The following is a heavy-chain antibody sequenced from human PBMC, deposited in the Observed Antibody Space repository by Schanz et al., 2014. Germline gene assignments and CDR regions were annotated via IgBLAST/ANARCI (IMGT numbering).Heavy chain of an antibody. CDR2: ISGSSIHK. V-gene: IGHV3-23*04. Sequence: EVQLVESGGGLVRPGGSLRLSCAASGFSFRKSAMTWVRQAPGKGLEWVSHISGSSIHKNYADSVKGRFTISRDNSKNTLFLQMSSLRAEDTAVYYCAKAGSGWSTAGYYYWGQGTLVAVSS. D-gene: IGHD6-19*01. CDR3: AKAGSGWSTAGYYY. J-gene: IGHJ4*02. CDR1: GFSFRKSA.